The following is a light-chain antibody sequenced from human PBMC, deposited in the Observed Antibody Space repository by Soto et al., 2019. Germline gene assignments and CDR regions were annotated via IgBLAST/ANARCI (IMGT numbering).Light chain of an antibody. CDR3: RSYTSSSTLVV. Sequence: QSALTQPASVSGSPGQSITISCTGTSSDVGGYNYVSWYQQHPGKAPKLMIYDVSNRPSGVSNRFSGSKSGNTASLTISGRQAEDEADYYCRSYTSSSTLVVFGGGTKVTVL. V-gene: IGLV2-14*01. CDR1: SSDVGGYNY. J-gene: IGLJ2*01. CDR2: DVS.